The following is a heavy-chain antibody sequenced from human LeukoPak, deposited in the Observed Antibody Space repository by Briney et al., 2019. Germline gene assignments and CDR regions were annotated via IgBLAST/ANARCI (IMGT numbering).Heavy chain of an antibody. J-gene: IGHJ4*02. V-gene: IGHV3-7*01. CDR3: ARVRTTVTYYFDY. D-gene: IGHD4-17*01. Sequence: GGSLRLSCAASGFTFSSYWMSWVRQAPGKGLEWVANIKQDGSEKYYVDSVKGRFTISRDSAKNSLYLQMNSLRAEDTAVYYCARVRTTVTYYFDYWGQGTLVTVSS. CDR2: IKQDGSEK. CDR1: GFTFSSYW.